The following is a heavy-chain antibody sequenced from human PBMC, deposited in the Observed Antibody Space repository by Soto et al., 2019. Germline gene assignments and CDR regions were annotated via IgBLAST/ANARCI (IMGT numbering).Heavy chain of an antibody. CDR2: IYHSGYT. CDR3: ARAPPRPDDVWNSYLNFFDT. CDR1: GYSISSGYY. D-gene: IGHD3-3*01. V-gene: IGHV4-38-2*01. J-gene: IGHJ5*02. Sequence: SETLSLTCVVSGYSISSGYYWVWIRQPPGKGLEWIGNIYHSGYTSYNPSLKSRVTISVDTSKNHFSLKLTSVTAADTAAYYCARAPPRPDDVWNSYLNFFDTWGRGTQVTVSS.